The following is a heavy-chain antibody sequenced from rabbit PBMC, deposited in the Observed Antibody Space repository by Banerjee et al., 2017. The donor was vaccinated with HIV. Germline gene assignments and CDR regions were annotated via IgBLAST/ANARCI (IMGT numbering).Heavy chain of an antibody. J-gene: IGHJ4*01. Sequence: QQQLEESGGGLVKPGGTLTLTCKASGIDFSSFYYMCWVRQAPGKGLELIACIYTTSANTWYASWVNGRFTISSHNAQNTLYLQLNSLTAADTATYFCVRDIWHFNFWGPGTLVTVS. CDR3: VRDIWHFNF. V-gene: IGHV1S43*01. CDR2: IYTTSANT. CDR1: GIDFSSFYY.